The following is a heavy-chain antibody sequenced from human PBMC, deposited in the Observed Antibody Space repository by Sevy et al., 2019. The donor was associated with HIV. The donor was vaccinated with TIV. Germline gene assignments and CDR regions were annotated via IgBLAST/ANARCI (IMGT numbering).Heavy chain of an antibody. V-gene: IGHV4-59*01. CDR1: RGSISTYY. D-gene: IGHD6-13*01. J-gene: IGHJ4*02. Sequence: SETLSLTCTVSRGSISTYYWTWIRQPPGKGLEWIGYIYYSGSTDYNPSLKSRVTMSIDTSKNQLSLKLRSVTAADTAVYYCTRGGPNQQQLDYFDYWGQGTLVTVSS. CDR3: TRGGPNQQQLDYFDY. CDR2: IYYSGST.